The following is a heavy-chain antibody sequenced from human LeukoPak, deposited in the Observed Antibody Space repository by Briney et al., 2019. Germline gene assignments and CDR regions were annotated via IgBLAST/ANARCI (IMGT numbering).Heavy chain of an antibody. V-gene: IGHV1-18*01. J-gene: IGHJ3*02. Sequence: ASVKVSCKASGYTFTSYGISWVRQAPGQGLEWMGWISAYNGNTNYAQKLQGRVTMTTDTSTSTAYMELRSLRSGDTAVYYCARDRDVLLWFGELLFPEAFDIWGQGTMVTVSS. CDR2: ISAYNGNT. CDR3: ARDRDVLLWFGELLFPEAFDI. D-gene: IGHD3-10*01. CDR1: GYTFTSYG.